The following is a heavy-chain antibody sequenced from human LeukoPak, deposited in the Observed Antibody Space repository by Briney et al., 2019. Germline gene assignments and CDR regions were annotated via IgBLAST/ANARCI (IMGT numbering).Heavy chain of an antibody. J-gene: IGHJ4*02. Sequence: PSETLSPTCSLYAAAARVPKYWTWIRKSPEKRLEWIGYISNGGSTEYNPSLRSRVTISLDTSKDQFSLKLISMTTADRAVYYCARQFKGLLDSWGQGTLVTVSS. CDR3: ARQFKGLLDS. CDR1: AAAARVPKY. CDR2: ISNGGST. V-gene: IGHV4-59*08.